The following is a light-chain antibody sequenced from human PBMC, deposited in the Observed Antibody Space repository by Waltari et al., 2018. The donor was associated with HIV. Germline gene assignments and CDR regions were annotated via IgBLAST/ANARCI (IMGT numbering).Light chain of an antibody. Sequence: QAVFTPPPSASGTPWQRVPIPGSVVGSSIGTNPVTRYQHFQGTAPNLLIYTNNQRPAGVPDRCSGSKSGTSGSLAISGLQSEDEAEYYCAVWDDSLEGVLFGGGTKLTVL. J-gene: IGLJ2*01. CDR3: AVWDDSLEGVL. V-gene: IGLV1-44*01. CDR1: GSSIGTNP. CDR2: TNN.